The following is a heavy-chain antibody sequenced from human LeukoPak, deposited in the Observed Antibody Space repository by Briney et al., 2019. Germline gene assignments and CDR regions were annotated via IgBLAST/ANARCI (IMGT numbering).Heavy chain of an antibody. D-gene: IGHD4-17*01. CDR1: GFTFSSYA. J-gene: IGHJ4*02. CDR2: ISYDESNK. CDR3: VREQGDYIDY. V-gene: IGHV3-30-3*01. Sequence: GRSLRLSCAASGFTFSSYAMQWVRQATGKGLEWVAVISYDESNKFYADSVKGRFTISRDNSKNTLYLQMHSLRAEDTAVYYCVREQGDYIDYWGQGSLVAVSS.